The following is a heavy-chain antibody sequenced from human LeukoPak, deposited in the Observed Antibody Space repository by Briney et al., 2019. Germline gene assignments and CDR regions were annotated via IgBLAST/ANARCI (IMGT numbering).Heavy chain of an antibody. Sequence: GGSLRLSCAASGFTFSSHAMSWVRQAPGKGLEWVSAISGSGGSTYYADSVKGRFTISRDNAKNSLYLQMNSLRAEDTAVYYCARDINVRGGAYYYYGMDVWGQGTTVTVSS. CDR3: ARDINVRGGAYYYYGMDV. V-gene: IGHV3-23*01. J-gene: IGHJ6*02. CDR1: GFTFSSHA. CDR2: ISGSGGST. D-gene: IGHD3-10*02.